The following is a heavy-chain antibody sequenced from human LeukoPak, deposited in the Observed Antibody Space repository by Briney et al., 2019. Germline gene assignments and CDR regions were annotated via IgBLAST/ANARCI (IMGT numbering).Heavy chain of an antibody. CDR1: GYSISSSYY. CDR3: ARAGYGDSDFDY. Sequence: NPSETLSLTCTVSGYSISSSYYWGWIRQPPGKGLEWIGSIYHSGNTYYNPSLKSRVTTSLDTSKNQFSLKLSSVTAADTAMYYCARAGYGDSDFDYWGQGTLVTVSS. D-gene: IGHD4-17*01. J-gene: IGHJ4*02. V-gene: IGHV4-38-2*02. CDR2: IYHSGNT.